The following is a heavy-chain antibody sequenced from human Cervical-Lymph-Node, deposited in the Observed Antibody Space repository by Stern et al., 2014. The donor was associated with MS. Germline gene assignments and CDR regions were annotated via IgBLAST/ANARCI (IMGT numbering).Heavy chain of an antibody. D-gene: IGHD3-10*01. CDR3: TRVRGVRDTTTY. Sequence: QMVQSGAEVKKPGASVRVSCTASGYTFTAYYIHWVRQAPGEGFEWLGRIKPRRGVTLYAANFDGRITMNRETYKNTAYLDLTSLRFDDTSVYYCTRVRGVRDTTTYWVQGTLVTVSS. V-gene: IGHV1-2*02. CDR1: GYTFTAYY. CDR2: IKPRRGVT. J-gene: IGHJ4*02.